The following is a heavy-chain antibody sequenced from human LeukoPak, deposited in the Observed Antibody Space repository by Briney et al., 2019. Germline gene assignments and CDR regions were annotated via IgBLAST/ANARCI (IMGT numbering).Heavy chain of an antibody. V-gene: IGHV4-34*01. CDR3: ARHNRASSTGWFDP. D-gene: IGHD1-14*01. CDR2: INHSGST. J-gene: IGHJ5*02. CDR1: GGSFSGYY. Sequence: SETLSLTCAVYGGSFSGYYWSWIRQSPGKGLEWIGEINHSGSTNYNPSLKSRVTISVDTSKNQFSLKLSSVTAADTAVYYCARHNRASSTGWFDPWGQGTLVTVSA.